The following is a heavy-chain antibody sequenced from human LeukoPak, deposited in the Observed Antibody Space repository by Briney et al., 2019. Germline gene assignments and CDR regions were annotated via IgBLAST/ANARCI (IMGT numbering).Heavy chain of an antibody. CDR3: ARLWCGTACYYYYYYYMDV. CDR2: IYRSGST. CDR1: GYSISSGYY. J-gene: IGHJ6*03. D-gene: IGHD2-2*01. V-gene: IGHV4-38-2*01. Sequence: PSETLSLTCAVCGYSISSGYYWGWIRQPPGKGLEWIGSIYRSGSTYYNPSLKSRVTISLDTSKNQFSLKLSSVTAADTAVYYCARLWCGTACYYYYYYYMDVWGKGTTVTVSS.